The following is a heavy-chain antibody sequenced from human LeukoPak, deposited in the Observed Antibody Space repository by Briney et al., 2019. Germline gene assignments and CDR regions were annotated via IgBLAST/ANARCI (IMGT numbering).Heavy chain of an antibody. CDR1: GYTFTSYY. CDR2: INPSGGST. J-gene: IGHJ4*02. D-gene: IGHD3-3*01. V-gene: IGHV1-46*01. CDR3: ARDRYYDFWSGYPADY. Sequence: ASVKVSXKASGYTFTSYYMHWVRQAPGQGLEWMGIINPSGGSTSYAQKFQGRVTMTRDTSTSTVYMELSSLRSEDTAVYYCARDRYYDFWSGYPADYWGQGTLVTVSS.